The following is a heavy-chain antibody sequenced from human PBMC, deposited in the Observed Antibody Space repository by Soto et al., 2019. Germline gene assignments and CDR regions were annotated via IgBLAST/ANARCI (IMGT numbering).Heavy chain of an antibody. CDR3: ARDEVMITFGGVIVIQDYYGMDV. CDR1: GGSISSSSYY. CDR2: IYYSGST. V-gene: IGHV4-39*07. D-gene: IGHD3-16*02. J-gene: IGHJ6*02. Sequence: SETLSLTCTVSGGSISSSSYYWGWIRQPPGKGLEWIGSIYYSGSTYYNPSLKSRVTISVDTSKNQFSLKLSSVTAADTAVYYCARDEVMITFGGVIVIQDYYGMDVWGQGTTVTVSS.